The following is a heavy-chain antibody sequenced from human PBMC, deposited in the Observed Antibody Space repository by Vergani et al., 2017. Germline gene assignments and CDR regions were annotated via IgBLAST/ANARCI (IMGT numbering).Heavy chain of an antibody. CDR3: ARDLPLLYTRFDP. CDR1: GFTFNQYG. J-gene: IGHJ5*02. V-gene: IGHV3-33*01. D-gene: IGHD3-16*01. Sequence: QVQLVESGGGVVQPGRSLRLSCAASGFTFNQYGMHWVRQAPGKGLEWVAVTWYDGNNKQYADSVKGRFTISRDNSKSTMYLQMNSLRDEDTGVYYCARDLPLLYTRFDPWGQGTLVTVSS. CDR2: TWYDGNNK.